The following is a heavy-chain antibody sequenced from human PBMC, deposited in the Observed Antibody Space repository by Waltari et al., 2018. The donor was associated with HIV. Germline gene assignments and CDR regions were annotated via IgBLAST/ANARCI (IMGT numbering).Heavy chain of an antibody. CDR3: ARVRGVHGFDP. Sequence: QVQLQESGPGLVKPSETLSLTCTVSGGSISSYYWSWIRQPAGKGLEWIGRIYTSGRTNYNPARKVRVTMAVGTSKNQVSLKLGSVTAADTAVYYCARVRGVHGFDPWGQGTLVTVCS. D-gene: IGHD3-16*01. J-gene: IGHJ5*02. V-gene: IGHV4-4*07. CDR1: GGSISSYY. CDR2: IYTSGRT.